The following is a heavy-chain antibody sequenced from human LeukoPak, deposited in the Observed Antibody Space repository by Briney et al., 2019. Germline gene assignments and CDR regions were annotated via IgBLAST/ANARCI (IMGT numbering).Heavy chain of an antibody. CDR2: ISGDCGST. CDR1: GFTFAVFA. D-gene: IGHD5-18*01. J-gene: IGHJ6*02. V-gene: IGHV3-43*02. Sequence: PGGSLRPSCAASGFTFAVFAMHWFRQAPGKGLEWVFLISGDCGSTYYADSVKGRFTISRDNSKNSLYLQMNSLRTEDTALYFCAKAAYSYGVIYYYYGMDVWGQGTTVTVSS. CDR3: AKAAYSYGVIYYYYGMDV.